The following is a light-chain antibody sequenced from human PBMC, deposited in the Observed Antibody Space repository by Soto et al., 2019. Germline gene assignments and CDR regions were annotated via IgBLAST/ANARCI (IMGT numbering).Light chain of an antibody. J-gene: IGLJ1*01. CDR2: EAT. V-gene: IGLV2-14*01. Sequence: QSALTHPASMSGSPGQSITIACTGTSGDIGRYNFVSWYQHHPGKAPKLIIYEATKRPSGVSYRFSGSKSGNTASLTISGLQAEDEADYYCTSYTITSPYVFGTGTKVTVL. CDR3: TSYTITSPYV. CDR1: SGDIGRYNF.